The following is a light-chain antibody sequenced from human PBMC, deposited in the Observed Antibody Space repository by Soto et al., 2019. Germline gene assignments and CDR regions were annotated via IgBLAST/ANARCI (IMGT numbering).Light chain of an antibody. Sequence: QSVLTQPPSVSAAPGQKVTISCSGSSSNIGGNSVSWYQQLPGTAPKLLIYDDDTRPSGIPDRFSGSKSGTSATLGITGFRTGDEADYYCGSWDSSLSAYVFGTGTKVTVL. CDR1: SSNIGGNS. V-gene: IGLV1-51*01. CDR3: GSWDSSLSAYV. J-gene: IGLJ1*01. CDR2: DDD.